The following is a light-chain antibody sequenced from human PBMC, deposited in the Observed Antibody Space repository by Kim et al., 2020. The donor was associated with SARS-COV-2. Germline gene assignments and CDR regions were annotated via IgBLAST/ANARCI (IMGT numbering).Light chain of an antibody. V-gene: IGLV6-57*02. Sequence: NFMLIQPHSVSESPGKTVTISCTGSSGSIASNYVQWYQQRPGSAPTTVIYEDNQRPSGVPDRFSGSIDSSSNSASLTISGLKTEDEADYYCQSYDSSNHGVFGGGTQLTVL. CDR3: QSYDSSNHGV. J-gene: IGLJ3*02. CDR2: EDN. CDR1: SGSIASNY.